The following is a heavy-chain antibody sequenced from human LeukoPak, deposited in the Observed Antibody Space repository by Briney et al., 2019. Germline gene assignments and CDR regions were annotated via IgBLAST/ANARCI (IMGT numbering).Heavy chain of an antibody. CDR1: GGSISSSNW. CDR2: IYHSGST. D-gene: IGHD3-22*01. Sequence: PSGTLSLTCAVSGGSISSSNWWSWVRQPPGKGLEWIGEIYHSGSTNYNPSLKSRVTISVDTSKNQFSLKLSSVTAADTAVYYCARAGLHDSSGYYWAIDYWGQGTLVTVSS. V-gene: IGHV4-4*02. J-gene: IGHJ4*02. CDR3: ARAGLHDSSGYYWAIDY.